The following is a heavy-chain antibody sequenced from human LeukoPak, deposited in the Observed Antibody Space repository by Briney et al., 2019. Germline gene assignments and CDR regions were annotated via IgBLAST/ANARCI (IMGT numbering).Heavy chain of an antibody. D-gene: IGHD6-13*01. J-gene: IGHJ2*01. CDR2: MNPNSGNT. V-gene: IGHV1-8*01. CDR3: ARVSAAAGSGDFDL. Sequence: ASVKVSCKASGYTFTSYDINWVRQATGQGLEWMGWMNPNSGNTGYAQKFQGRVTITTDESTSTAYMELSSLRSEDTAVYYCARVSAAAGSGDFDLWGRGTLVTVSS. CDR1: GYTFTSYD.